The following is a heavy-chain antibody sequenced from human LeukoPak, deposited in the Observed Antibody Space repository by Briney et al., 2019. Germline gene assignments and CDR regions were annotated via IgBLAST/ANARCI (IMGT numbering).Heavy chain of an antibody. Sequence: GGSLRLSCAASRFTFSSYSMNWVRQAPGKGLEWVSSISSSGSYIYYADSVKGRFTISRDNAKNSLYLQMNSLRAEDTAVYYCAELGITMIGGVWGKGTMVTISS. J-gene: IGHJ6*04. CDR2: ISSSGSYI. CDR1: RFTFSSYS. CDR3: AELGITMIGGV. V-gene: IGHV3-21*01. D-gene: IGHD3-10*02.